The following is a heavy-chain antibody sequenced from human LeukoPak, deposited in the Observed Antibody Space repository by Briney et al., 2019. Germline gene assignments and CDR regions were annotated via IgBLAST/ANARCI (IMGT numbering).Heavy chain of an antibody. CDR3: ARDRSSSSRGAAFDI. V-gene: IGHV3-30*02. D-gene: IGHD6-13*01. CDR2: IMYDGSDK. J-gene: IGHJ3*02. Sequence: GGSLRLSCAASGFTFSSNDMNWVRQAPGKGLEWVAFIMYDGSDKYYADSVKGRFTISRDNAKNSLYLQMNSLRAEDTAVYYCARDRSSSSRGAAFDIWGQGTMVTVSS. CDR1: GFTFSSND.